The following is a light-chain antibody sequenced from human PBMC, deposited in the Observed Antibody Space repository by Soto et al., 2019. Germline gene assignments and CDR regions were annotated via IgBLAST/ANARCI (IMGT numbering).Light chain of an antibody. V-gene: IGKV3-20*01. CDR3: QQYGSSPRT. J-gene: IGKJ2*01. Sequence: ETVLTQSPGTLSLSPGERATLSCWASQSVSSSYLAWYQQKPGQAPRLLIYGASSRATGIPDRFSGSGSGTDFTLTIRRPEPEDFAVYYCQQYGSSPRTFGQGTKLEIK. CDR2: GAS. CDR1: QSVSSSY.